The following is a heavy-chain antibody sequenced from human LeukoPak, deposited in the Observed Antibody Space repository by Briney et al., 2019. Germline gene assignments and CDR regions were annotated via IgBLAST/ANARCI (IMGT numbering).Heavy chain of an antibody. CDR3: ARVHLSGSGSLYSYYYYGMDV. V-gene: IGHV3-11*01. CDR1: GFTVSSNY. J-gene: IGHJ6*02. D-gene: IGHD3-10*01. Sequence: PGGSLRLSCAASGFTVSSNYMSWVRQAPGKGLEWVSYISSSGSTIYYADSVKGRFTISRDNAKNSLYLQMNSLRAEDTAVYYCARVHLSGSGSLYSYYYYGMDVWGQGTTVTVSS. CDR2: ISSSGSTI.